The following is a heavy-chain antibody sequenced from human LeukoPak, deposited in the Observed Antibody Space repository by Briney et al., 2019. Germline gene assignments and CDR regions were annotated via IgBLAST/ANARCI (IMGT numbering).Heavy chain of an antibody. V-gene: IGHV3-7*01. CDR1: GFTFSNYW. J-gene: IGHJ3*02. CDR3: AREARGSYDTFDI. D-gene: IGHD3-10*01. Sequence: GGSLRLSCAASGFTFSNYWMSWVRQAPGKGLEWVANIKEDGSEKHYVDSVKGRFTISRDNAKKSLFLQMNGLRAEDTAVYYCAREARGSYDTFDIWGQGTMVTVSS. CDR2: IKEDGSEK.